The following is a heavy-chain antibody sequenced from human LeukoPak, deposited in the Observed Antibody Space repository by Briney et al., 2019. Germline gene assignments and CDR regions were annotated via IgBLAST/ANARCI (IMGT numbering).Heavy chain of an antibody. CDR2: IYYSGST. V-gene: IGHV4-59*01. Sequence: SETLSLTCTVSGGSISSYYWSWTRQPPGKGLEWIGYIYYSGSTNYNPSLKSRVTISVDTSKNQFSLKLSSVTAADTAVYYCARGVVTAHFYWYFDLWGRGTLVTVSS. CDR3: ARGVVTAHFYWYFDL. J-gene: IGHJ2*01. D-gene: IGHD2-21*02. CDR1: GGSISSYY.